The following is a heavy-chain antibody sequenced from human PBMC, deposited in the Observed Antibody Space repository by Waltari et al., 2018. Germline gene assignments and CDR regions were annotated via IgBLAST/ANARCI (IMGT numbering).Heavy chain of an antibody. V-gene: IGHV3-23*04. CDR2: IGGSTGSK. Sequence: EVQLVESGGGLVQPGGSLRLSCTASGFTFSRYGMTWVRQAPGKGLEWVSAIGGSTGSKNYADSVRGRFTISRDNSKNTLYLQMNSLRAEDTALYYCAKSGRSPWAFDIWGQGTMVTVSS. CDR1: GFTFSRYG. CDR3: AKSGRSPWAFDI. J-gene: IGHJ3*02. D-gene: IGHD3-10*01.